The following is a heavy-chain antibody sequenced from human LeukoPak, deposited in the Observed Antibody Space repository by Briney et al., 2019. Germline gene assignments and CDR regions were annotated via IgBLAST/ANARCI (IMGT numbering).Heavy chain of an antibody. CDR3: ARHGTVTTKGYYFDY. J-gene: IGHJ4*02. CDR2: IYHSGST. V-gene: IGHV4-38-2*01. D-gene: IGHD4-17*01. CDR1: GYSISSGYY. Sequence: PSETLSLTCAVSGYSISSGYYWGWIRQPPGQGLEWIGSIYHSGSTYYNPSLKSRVTISVDTSKNQFSLKLSSVTAADTAVYYCARHGTVTTKGYYFDYWGQGTLVTVSS.